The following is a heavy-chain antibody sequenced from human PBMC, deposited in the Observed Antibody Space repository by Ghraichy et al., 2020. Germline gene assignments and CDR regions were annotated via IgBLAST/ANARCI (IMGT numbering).Heavy chain of an antibody. CDR2: IFSNDEK. J-gene: IGHJ6*02. D-gene: IGHD1-26*01. Sequence: SGPTLVKPTETLTLTCTVSGFSLSNARMGVSWIRQPPGKALEWLAHIFSNDEKSYSTSLKSRLTISKDTSKSQVVLTMTNMDPVDTATYYCARIEVGSYVQYYYYYGMDVWGQGTTVTVSS. CDR3: ARIEVGSYVQYYYYYGMDV. CDR1: GFSLSNARMG. V-gene: IGHV2-26*01.